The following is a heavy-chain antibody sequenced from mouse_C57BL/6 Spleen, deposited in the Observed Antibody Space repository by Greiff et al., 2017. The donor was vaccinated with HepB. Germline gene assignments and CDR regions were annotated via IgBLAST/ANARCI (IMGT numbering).Heavy chain of an antibody. J-gene: IGHJ4*01. Sequence: DVHLVESGGGLVKPGGSLKLSCAASGFTFSDYGMHWVRQAPEKRLEWVAYISSGSSTIYYADTVKGRFTISRDNAKNTLFLQMTSLRSEDTAMYYCVLRGAMDYWGQGTSVTVSS. D-gene: IGHD1-1*01. CDR2: ISSGSSTI. V-gene: IGHV5-17*01. CDR3: VLRGAMDY. CDR1: GFTFSDYG.